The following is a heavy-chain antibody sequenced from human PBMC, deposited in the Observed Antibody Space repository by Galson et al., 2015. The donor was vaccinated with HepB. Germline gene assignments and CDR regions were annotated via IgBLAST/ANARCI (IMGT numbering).Heavy chain of an antibody. CDR3: AKPFGGGWWCFDL. Sequence: SLRLSCAASGFTFGDYAMTWVRQAPGKGLEWVSVISGSGGSTYYADSVKGRFTISRDNSKNTLYLQMSSLRAEDTAVYYCAKPFGGGWWCFDLWGRGTLVTVSS. D-gene: IGHD3-16*01. CDR1: GFTFGDYA. CDR2: ISGSGGST. J-gene: IGHJ2*01. V-gene: IGHV3-23*01.